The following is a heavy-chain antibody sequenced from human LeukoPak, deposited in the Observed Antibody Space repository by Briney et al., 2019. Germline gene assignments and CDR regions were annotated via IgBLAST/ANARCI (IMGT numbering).Heavy chain of an antibody. CDR1: GFTFSNYW. CDR2: ISGIEGYT. D-gene: IGHD4-23*01. CDR3: AKDHYGGNPRTNYYYYMDV. V-gene: IGHV3-23*01. Sequence: GGSLRLSCAASGFTFSNYWMNWVRQAPGKGPEWVSAISGIEGYTFYADSVKGRFTISRDNSKNTLYLQMNSLRAEDTAIYYCAKDHYGGNPRTNYYYYMDVWGKGTTVTVSS. J-gene: IGHJ6*03.